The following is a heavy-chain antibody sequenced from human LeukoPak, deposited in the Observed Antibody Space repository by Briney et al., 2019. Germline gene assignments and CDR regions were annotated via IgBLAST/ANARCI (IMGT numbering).Heavy chain of an antibody. CDR2: ISAYNGNT. CDR1: GYTFTSYG. CDR3: ARDSRYEGWFDY. D-gene: IGHD3-16*01. V-gene: IGHV1-18*01. J-gene: IGHJ4*02. Sequence: ASVKVSCKASGYTFTSYGISWVRQAPGQGHEWMGWISAYNGNTNYAQKLQGRVTMTTDTSTSTAYMELRSLRFDDTAVYYCARDSRYEGWFDYWGQGTLVTVSS.